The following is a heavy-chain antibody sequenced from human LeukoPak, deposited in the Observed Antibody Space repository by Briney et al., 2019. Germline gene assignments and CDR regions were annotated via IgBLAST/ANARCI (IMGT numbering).Heavy chain of an antibody. D-gene: IGHD2-15*01. V-gene: IGHV3-7*01. CDR2: IKQDGSET. Sequence: GGSLRLSCAASGFNFFNLWMTWVRQAPGKGLEWVANIKQDGSETYYADSVKGRFTISRDNARNSVSLQINTLRVDDTAVYYCVRDSGSRSSGIFDYWGQGSLVTVSS. J-gene: IGHJ4*02. CDR3: VRDSGSRSSGIFDY. CDR1: GFNFFNLW.